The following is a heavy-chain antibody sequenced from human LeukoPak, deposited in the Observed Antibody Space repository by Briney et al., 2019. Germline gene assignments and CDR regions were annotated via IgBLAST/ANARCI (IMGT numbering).Heavy chain of an antibody. CDR2: INGDGGST. CDR1: GFTFSSYW. Sequence: GGSLRLSCEASGFTFSSYWMHWVRQVPGKGLVWVSRINGDGGSTTYADAVKGRFTISRDNAKNTLYLQMSSLRAEDTAVYYCARRGLVPAFDIWGQGTMVTVAS. J-gene: IGHJ3*02. D-gene: IGHD2-2*01. V-gene: IGHV3-74*01. CDR3: ARRGLVPAFDI.